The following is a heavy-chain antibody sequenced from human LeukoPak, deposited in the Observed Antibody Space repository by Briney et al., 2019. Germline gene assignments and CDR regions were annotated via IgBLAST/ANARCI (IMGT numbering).Heavy chain of an antibody. V-gene: IGHV4-39*07. D-gene: IGHD3-10*02. CDR3: ASMFGQLVIGKDGY. Sequence: EPSETLSLTCTVSGGSISSSSYYWGWIRQSPGKGREWIGSIYYSGSTYYNPSLKSRVTISVDTSKNQFSLKLSSVTAADTAVYYCASMFGQLVIGKDGYWGQGTLVTVSS. CDR2: IYYSGST. J-gene: IGHJ4*02. CDR1: GGSISSSSYY.